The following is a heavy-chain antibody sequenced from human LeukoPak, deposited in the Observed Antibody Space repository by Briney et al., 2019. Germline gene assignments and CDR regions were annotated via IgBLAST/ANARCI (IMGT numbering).Heavy chain of an antibody. J-gene: IGHJ6*03. CDR2: MNPYSGNT. CDR1: GYTFTSYG. D-gene: IGHD3-3*01. Sequence: GASVKVSCKASGYTFTSYGINWVRQATGQGLEWMGWMNPYSGNTGYAQKFQGRVTMTRNTSISTAYMELSSLGSEDTAVYYCARGLVDFWSGYSPIVAYMDVWGKGTTVTVSS. V-gene: IGHV1-8*02. CDR3: ARGLVDFWSGYSPIVAYMDV.